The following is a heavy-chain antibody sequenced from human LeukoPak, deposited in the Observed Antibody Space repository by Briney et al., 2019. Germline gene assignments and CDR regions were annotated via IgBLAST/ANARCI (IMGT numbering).Heavy chain of an antibody. J-gene: IGHJ3*01. V-gene: IGHV6-1*01. Sequence: SQTLSLTCTISGYSFSIYSAAWNWIRQSPFIGLEWLGSTYYRSKWYNDSAVSVKSRITFNADTSKNQFSLELSSVTPEDTAVYFCARLEPRAAFDFWGRGIMVTVSP. D-gene: IGHD1-1*01. CDR3: ARLEPRAAFDF. CDR2: TYYRSKWYN. CDR1: GYSFSIYSAA.